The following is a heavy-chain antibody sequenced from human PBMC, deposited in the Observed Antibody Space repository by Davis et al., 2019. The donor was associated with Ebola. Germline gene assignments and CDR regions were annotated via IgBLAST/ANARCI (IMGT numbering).Heavy chain of an antibody. CDR3: ARDPTRTYYDFWSGSSDYYYGMDV. J-gene: IGHJ6*02. V-gene: IGHV3-21*01. CDR1: GFTFSSYS. D-gene: IGHD3-3*01. Sequence: GSLRLSCAASGFTFSSYSMNWVRQAPGKGLEWVSSISSRSNYIYYADSVKGRFTISRDNAKNSLYLQMNSLRAEDTAVYFCARDPTRTYYDFWSGSSDYYYGMDVWGQGTTVTVSS. CDR2: ISSRSNYI.